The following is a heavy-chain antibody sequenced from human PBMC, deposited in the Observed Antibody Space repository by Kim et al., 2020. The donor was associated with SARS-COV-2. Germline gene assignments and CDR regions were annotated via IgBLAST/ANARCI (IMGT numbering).Heavy chain of an antibody. CDR3: ASLGEGSTVTTPEYFQH. Sequence: SETLSLTCTVSGGSISSSSYYWGWIRQPPGKGLEWIGSIYYSGSTYYNPSLKSRVTISVDTSKNQFSLKLSSVTAADTAVYYCASLGEGSTVTTPEYFQHWGQGTLVTVSS. V-gene: IGHV4-39*01. J-gene: IGHJ1*01. CDR2: IYYSGST. CDR1: GGSISSSSYY. D-gene: IGHD4-17*01.